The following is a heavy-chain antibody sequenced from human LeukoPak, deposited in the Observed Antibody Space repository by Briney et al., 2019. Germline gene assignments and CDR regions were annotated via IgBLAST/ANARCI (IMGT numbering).Heavy chain of an antibody. CDR1: GFTVSSNY. D-gene: IGHD2-2*01. J-gene: IGHJ4*02. V-gene: IGHV3-53*05. CDR3: AKGDTITIVVVPAAFDY. Sequence: GGSLRLSCAASGFTVSSNYMSWVRQAPGKGLEWVSVIYSGGSTYYADSVKGRFTISRDNAKNSLYLQMNSLRAEDTALYYCAKGDTITIVVVPAAFDYWGQGTLVTVSS. CDR2: IYSGGST.